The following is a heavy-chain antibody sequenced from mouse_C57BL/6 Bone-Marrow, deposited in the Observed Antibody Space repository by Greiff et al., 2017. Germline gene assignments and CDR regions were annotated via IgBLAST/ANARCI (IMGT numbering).Heavy chain of an antibody. CDR1: GFTFSDYG. CDR3: ARDYYGHYYAMDY. J-gene: IGHJ4*01. V-gene: IGHV5-17*01. CDR2: ISSGSSTI. Sequence: VQLQQSGGGLVKPGGSLKLSCAASGFTFSDYGMHWVRQAPEKGLEWVAYISSGSSTIYYADKVKGRFTISRDNAKNTLFLQMTSLRSEDTAMYYCARDYYGHYYAMDYWGQGTSVTVSS. D-gene: IGHD1-1*01.